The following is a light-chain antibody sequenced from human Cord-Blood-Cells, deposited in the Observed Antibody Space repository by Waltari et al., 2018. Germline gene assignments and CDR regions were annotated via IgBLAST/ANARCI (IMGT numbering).Light chain of an antibody. CDR2: VSS. CDR3: QQSYSTPLYT. CDR1: QSISSY. V-gene: IGKV1-39*01. J-gene: IGKJ2*01. Sequence: DIQMTQSPSSLSASVGDRVTITCRASQSISSYLNWYQQKPGKAAKLLIYVSSSLQSGVPSRFSGSGSGTDFTLTISSLQPEDFATYYCQQSYSTPLYTFGQGTKLEIK.